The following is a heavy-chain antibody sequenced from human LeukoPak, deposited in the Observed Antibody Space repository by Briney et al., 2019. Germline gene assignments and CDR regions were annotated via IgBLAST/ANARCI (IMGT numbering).Heavy chain of an antibody. Sequence: GDSLRLSCAASGFTFSSYSMNWVRQAPGKGLEWVSSITGSSTYIHYADSVKGRFTISRDNAKNSLYLQMNSLRAEDTAVYYCARGFADFVWGSYPSSYWGQGILVTVSS. D-gene: IGHD3-16*02. CDR2: ITGSSTYI. CDR1: GFTFSSYS. CDR3: ARGFADFVWGSYPSSY. V-gene: IGHV3-21*01. J-gene: IGHJ4*02.